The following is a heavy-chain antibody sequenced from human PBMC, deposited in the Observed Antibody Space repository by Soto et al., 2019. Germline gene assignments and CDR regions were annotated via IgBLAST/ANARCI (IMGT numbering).Heavy chain of an antibody. CDR2: ISPDGSEK. CDR3: SRSLSS. J-gene: IGHJ5*02. V-gene: IGHV3-7*01. Sequence: GGSLRPSCAPSGFTFSSFWMDWVRQAPGKGLEWVANISPDGSEKHYVDSVKGRFTISRDNARNSLYLQMSSLTAEDSALYYCSRSLSSWGQGTRVTVSS. CDR1: GFTFSSFW. D-gene: IGHD2-15*01.